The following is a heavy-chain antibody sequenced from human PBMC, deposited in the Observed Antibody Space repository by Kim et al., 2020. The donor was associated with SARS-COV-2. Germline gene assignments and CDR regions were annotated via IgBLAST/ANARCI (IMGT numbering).Heavy chain of an antibody. CDR3: ASGPMDV. V-gene: IGHV3-7*01. Sequence: GGSLRLSCTSSGFTFSSYWMSWVRQAPGKGVEWVANIKQDGSEKYYVDAVKGRFTISRDNAKTSLYLQMNSLRADDTAVYYCASGPMDVWGQGTTVTVSS. CDR1: GFTFSSYW. J-gene: IGHJ6*02. CDR2: IKQDGSEK.